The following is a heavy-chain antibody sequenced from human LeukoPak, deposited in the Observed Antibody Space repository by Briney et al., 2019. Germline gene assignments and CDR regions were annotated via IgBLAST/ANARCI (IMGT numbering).Heavy chain of an antibody. CDR2: ISAYNGNT. CDR1: GYTFTSYV. V-gene: IGHV1-18*01. CDR3: ARDRMGNLQSYCGGDCFLDAFDI. D-gene: IGHD2-21*02. Sequence: ASVKVSCKASGYTFTSYVISWVRQAPGQGLEWMGWISAYNGNTNYARKFQGRATITADKSTSTASMELNSLRSTETAGYYCARDRMGNLQSYCGGDCFLDAFDIWGQGTMVTVSS. J-gene: IGHJ3*02.